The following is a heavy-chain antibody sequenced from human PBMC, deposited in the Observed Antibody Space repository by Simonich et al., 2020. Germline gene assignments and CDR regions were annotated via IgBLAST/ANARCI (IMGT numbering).Heavy chain of an antibody. CDR3: ARQRVLMVYAIDY. Sequence: QLQLQESGPGLVKPSETLSLTCTVLGGSISSSSYYWDWLLQPPGKGLEWIGSIYYSGSTYYNPSLKSRVTISVDTSKNQFSLKLSSVTAADTAVYYCARQRVLMVYAIDYWGQGTLVTVSS. J-gene: IGHJ4*02. CDR1: GGSISSSSYY. D-gene: IGHD2-8*01. V-gene: IGHV4-39*01. CDR2: IYYSGST.